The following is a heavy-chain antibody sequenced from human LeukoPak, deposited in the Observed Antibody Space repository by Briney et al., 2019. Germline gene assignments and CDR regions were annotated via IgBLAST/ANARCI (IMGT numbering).Heavy chain of an antibody. CDR3: AKDGGSDLGSEYDSPWY. CDR2: ISGSGGRT. CDR1: GFTLSIYA. D-gene: IGHD5-12*01. Sequence: GGSLRLSCAASGFTLSIYAISWVRQAPRKGLEWVSGISGSGGRTYYADSVKGRLTISRDNSKNTVFLQMNSLRAEDTAVYYCAKDGGSDLGSEYDSPWYWGQGTLVTVSS. V-gene: IGHV3-23*01. J-gene: IGHJ4*02.